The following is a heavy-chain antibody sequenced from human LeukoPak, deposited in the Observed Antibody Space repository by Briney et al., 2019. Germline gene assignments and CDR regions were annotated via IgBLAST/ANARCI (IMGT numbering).Heavy chain of an antibody. CDR1: GFTVSSNY. V-gene: IGHV3-53*01. D-gene: IGHD2-8*02. CDR3: YTGRASRGFDY. CDR2: IYSGGST. J-gene: IGHJ4*02. Sequence: PGGSLRLSCAASGFTVSSNYMSWVRQAPGKGLEWVSVIYSGGSTYYADSVKGRFTISRDNSKNTLYLQMNSLRAEDTAVYYCYTGRASRGFDYWGQGTLVTVSS.